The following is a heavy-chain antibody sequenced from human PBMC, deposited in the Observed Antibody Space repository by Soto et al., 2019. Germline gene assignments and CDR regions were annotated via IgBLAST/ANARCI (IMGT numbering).Heavy chain of an antibody. CDR3: ARAPAQGGNYYYYGMDV. CDR2: IIPIFGTA. D-gene: IGHD3-16*01. Sequence: QLQLVQSGAEVKKPGSSVKVSCKASGGTFSSYAISWVRQAPGQGLEWMGGIIPIFGTANYAQKFQGRVTITADKSTSTAYMELSSLRSEYTAVYYCARAPAQGGNYYYYGMDVWGQGTTVTVSS. CDR1: GGTFSSYA. V-gene: IGHV1-69*06. J-gene: IGHJ6*02.